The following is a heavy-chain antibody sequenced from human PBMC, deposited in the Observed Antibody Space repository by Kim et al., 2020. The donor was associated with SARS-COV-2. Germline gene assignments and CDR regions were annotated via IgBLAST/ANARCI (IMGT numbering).Heavy chain of an antibody. D-gene: IGHD3-22*01. CDR2: INAGNGNT. CDR3: ARVGSESGYYYEHYYYGMDV. J-gene: IGHJ6*02. CDR1: GYTFTSYA. Sequence: ASVKVSCKASGYTFTSYAMHWVRQAPGQRLEWMGWINAGNGNTKYSQKFQGRVTITRDTSASTAYMELSSLRSEDTAVYYCARVGSESGYYYEHYYYGMDVWGQGTTVTVSS. V-gene: IGHV1-3*01.